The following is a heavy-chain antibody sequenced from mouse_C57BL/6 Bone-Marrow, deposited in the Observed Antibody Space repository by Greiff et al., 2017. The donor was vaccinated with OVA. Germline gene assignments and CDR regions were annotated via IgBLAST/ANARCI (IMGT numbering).Heavy chain of an antibody. J-gene: IGHJ3*01. Sequence: QVQLQQPGTELVKPGASVKLSCKASGYTFTSYWMHWVKQRPGQGLEWMGWFYPGSGSIKYNEKFKDKATLTADKSSSTVYMELSRLTSEDSAVYFCARHEDDYYGSRFAYWGQGTLVTVSA. CDR3: ARHEDDYYGSRFAY. V-gene: IGHV1-62-2*01. CDR2: FYPGSGSI. CDR1: GYTFTSYW. D-gene: IGHD1-1*01.